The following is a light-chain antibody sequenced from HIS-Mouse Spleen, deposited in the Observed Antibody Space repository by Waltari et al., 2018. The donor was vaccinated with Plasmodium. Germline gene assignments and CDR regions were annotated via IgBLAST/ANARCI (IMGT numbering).Light chain of an antibody. J-gene: IGKJ1*01. CDR3: QQYNNWPRGT. CDR2: GAS. CDR1: QRVSSN. Sequence: VLTQPPSVSAAPGQKVTISCRASQRVSSNLAWYQQKPGQAPRLLIYGASTRATGIPARFSGSGSGTEFTLTISSMQSEDFAVYYCQQYNNWPRGTFGQGTKVEIK. V-gene: IGKV3-15*01.